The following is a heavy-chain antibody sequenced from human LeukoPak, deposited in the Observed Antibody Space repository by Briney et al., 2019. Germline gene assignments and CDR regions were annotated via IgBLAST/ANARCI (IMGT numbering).Heavy chain of an antibody. J-gene: IGHJ4*02. D-gene: IGHD3-22*01. CDR1: GYTFTDYY. CDR3: ARGPPDSSGFPFDY. Sequence: ASVKVSCKASGYTFTDYYIHWVRQAPGQGLEWMGWINPNSGDTKNAQKFQGRVSMARDTSISRAYMELSRLRSDDTAVYYCARGPPDSSGFPFDYWGQGTLVTVSS. V-gene: IGHV1-2*02. CDR2: INPNSGDT.